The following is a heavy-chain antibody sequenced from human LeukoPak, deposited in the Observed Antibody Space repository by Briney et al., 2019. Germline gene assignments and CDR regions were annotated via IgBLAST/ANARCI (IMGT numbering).Heavy chain of an antibody. CDR1: GYTFTGYY. Sequence: ASVKVSCKASGYTFTGYYMHWVRQAPGQGLEWMGWINPNSGGTNYAQKFQGRVTMTRDTSISTAYMELSRLRSDDTAVYYCARGMYYYDSSTPRDAFDIWGQGTMVTVSS. CDR3: ARGMYYYDSSTPRDAFDI. D-gene: IGHD3-22*01. J-gene: IGHJ3*02. V-gene: IGHV1-2*02. CDR2: INPNSGGT.